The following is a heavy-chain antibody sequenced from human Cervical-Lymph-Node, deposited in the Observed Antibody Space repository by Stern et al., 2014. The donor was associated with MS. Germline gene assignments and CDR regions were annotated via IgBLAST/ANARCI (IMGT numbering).Heavy chain of an antibody. CDR3: ARGGGGLGYCPNGVCFEFDY. D-gene: IGHD2-8*01. V-gene: IGHV1-2*02. CDR1: GYSFTGYY. Sequence: QVQLVQSGAEMKKPGASVKVSCKASGYSFTGYYIHWVRQAPGQGLVWMGWMNPNSGGTTYAQKFQGRVTMTRDTSINTAYIELSRMRSDDTAVYYCARGGGGLGYCPNGVCFEFDYWGQGTLVTVSS. J-gene: IGHJ4*02. CDR2: MNPNSGGT.